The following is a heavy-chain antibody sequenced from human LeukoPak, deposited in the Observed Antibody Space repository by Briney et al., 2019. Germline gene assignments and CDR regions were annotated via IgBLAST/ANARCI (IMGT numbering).Heavy chain of an antibody. CDR1: GFTFDDYG. V-gene: IGHV3-53*01. Sequence: PGGSLRLSCAASGFTFDDYGMSWVRQAPGKGLEWVSVIHSGGNTYYADSVKGRFTISRDNSKNTLYLQMNSLRAEDTAVYYCTRDLNSGGSCWGQGTLVTVSS. CDR3: TRDLNSGGSC. J-gene: IGHJ4*02. D-gene: IGHD2-15*01. CDR2: IHSGGNT.